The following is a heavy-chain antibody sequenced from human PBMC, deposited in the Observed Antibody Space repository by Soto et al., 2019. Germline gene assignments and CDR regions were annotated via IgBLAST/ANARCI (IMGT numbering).Heavy chain of an antibody. J-gene: IGHJ5*02. CDR2: ISAYNGNT. CDR1: GYTFTSYG. D-gene: IGHD6-13*01. V-gene: IGHV1-18*01. CDR3: ARDYGGYSSSWSGWFDP. Sequence: QVPLVQSGAEVKKPGASVKVSCKASGYTFTSYGISWVRQAPGQGLEWMGWISAYNGNTNYAQKLQGRVTMTTDTSTSTAYMELRSLRSDDTAVYYCARDYGGYSSSWSGWFDPWGQGTLVTVSS.